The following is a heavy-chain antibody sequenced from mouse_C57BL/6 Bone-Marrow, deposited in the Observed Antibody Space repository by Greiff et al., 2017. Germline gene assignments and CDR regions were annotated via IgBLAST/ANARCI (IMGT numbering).Heavy chain of an antibody. V-gene: IGHV1-58*01. CDR3: ARYSSKGYFDV. Sequence: EVQLVEPGAELVRPGSSVKMSCKTSGYTFTSYGINWVKQRPGQGLEWIGYISIGNGYTEYNEQFKGKATLTSDTSSSTAYMQLSSLTSEDSAIYFCARYSSKGYFDVWGTGTTGTVSS. J-gene: IGHJ1*03. D-gene: IGHD1-1*01. CDR2: ISIGNGYT. CDR1: GYTFTSYG.